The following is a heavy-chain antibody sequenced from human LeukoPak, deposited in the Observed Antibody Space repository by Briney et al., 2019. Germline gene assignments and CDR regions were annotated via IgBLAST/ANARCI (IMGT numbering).Heavy chain of an antibody. CDR3: AGLGVMVLVYQFEY. CDR1: GGSITSSKYF. J-gene: IGHJ4*02. CDR2: ISYGGST. Sequence: PSETLSLTCAVSGGSITSSKYFWGWIRQPPGKELELIGIISYGGSTDYNPSLKSRVTLSTDTSKNQFSLKLISVTAADTAVYYCAGLGVMVLVYQFEYWGRGTPVTVSS. D-gene: IGHD2-8*01. V-gene: IGHV4-39*07.